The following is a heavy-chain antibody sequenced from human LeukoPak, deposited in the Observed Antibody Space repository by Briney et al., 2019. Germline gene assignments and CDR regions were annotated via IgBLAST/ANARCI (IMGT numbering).Heavy chain of an antibody. D-gene: IGHD6-19*01. Sequence: ASVKVSCKVSGYTLTELSMHWVRQAPGKGLEWMGGFDPEDGETIYAQKFQGRVTMTEDTSTDTAYMELSSLRSEDTVVYYCATHPRIAVAGTLWFDPWGQGTLVTVSS. CDR2: FDPEDGET. J-gene: IGHJ5*02. V-gene: IGHV1-24*01. CDR3: ATHPRIAVAGTLWFDP. CDR1: GYTLTELS.